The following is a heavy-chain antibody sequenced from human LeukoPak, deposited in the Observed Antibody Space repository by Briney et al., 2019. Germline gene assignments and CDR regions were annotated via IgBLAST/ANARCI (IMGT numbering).Heavy chain of an antibody. V-gene: IGHV3-48*01. Sequence: GGSLRLSCAASGFTFSSYSMNWVRQAPGKGLEWVSYISSSSSTIYYADSVKGRFTISRDNAKNSLYLQMNGLRAEDTAVYYCARVHNWNILDVWGKGTTVTVSS. CDR2: ISSSSSTI. CDR3: ARVHNWNILDV. CDR1: GFTFSSYS. J-gene: IGHJ6*04. D-gene: IGHD1-20*01.